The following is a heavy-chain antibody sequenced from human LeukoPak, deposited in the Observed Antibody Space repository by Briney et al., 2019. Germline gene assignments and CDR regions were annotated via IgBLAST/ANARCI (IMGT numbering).Heavy chain of an antibody. Sequence: QPGGSLRLSCAASGFTFSSYAMYWVRQAPGKGLEYVSAISSDGGSTYYANSVRGRFAISRDNSKNTLYLQMGSLRAEDMAVYYCARDLSRSLRGWQNLGGYWGQGTLVTVSS. CDR2: ISSDGGST. CDR3: ARDLSRSLRGWQNLGGY. CDR1: GFTFSSYA. V-gene: IGHV3-64*01. D-gene: IGHD6-19*01. J-gene: IGHJ4*02.